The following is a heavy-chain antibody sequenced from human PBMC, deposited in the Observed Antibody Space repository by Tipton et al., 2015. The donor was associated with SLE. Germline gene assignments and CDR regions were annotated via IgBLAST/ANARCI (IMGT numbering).Heavy chain of an antibody. CDR1: GGSISSSS. CDR3: ARDTTVARGYFDY. D-gene: IGHD4-23*01. V-gene: IGHV3-21*04. CDR2: ISSSSSYI. Sequence: SLRLSCTVSGGSISSSSYYWGWIRQPPGKGLEWVSSISSSSSYIYYADSVKGRFTISRDNAKNSLYLQMNSLRAEDTAVYYCARDTTVARGYFDYWGQGTLVTVSS. J-gene: IGHJ4*02.